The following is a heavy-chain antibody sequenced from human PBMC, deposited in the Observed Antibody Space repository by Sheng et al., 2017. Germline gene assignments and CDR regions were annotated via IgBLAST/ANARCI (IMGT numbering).Heavy chain of an antibody. CDR2: IIPIFGTA. CDR1: GGTFSSYA. J-gene: IGHJ6*02. D-gene: IGHD5-18*01. Sequence: QVQLVQSGAEVKKPGSSVKVSCKASGGTFSSYAISWVRQAPGQGLEWMGGIIPIFGTANYAQKFQGRVTITADESTSTAYMELSSLRSEDTAVYYCAIHLGRGYSYGYPYYYYGMDVWGQGTTVTVSS. CDR3: AIHLGRGYSYGYPYYYYGMDV. V-gene: IGHV1-69*13.